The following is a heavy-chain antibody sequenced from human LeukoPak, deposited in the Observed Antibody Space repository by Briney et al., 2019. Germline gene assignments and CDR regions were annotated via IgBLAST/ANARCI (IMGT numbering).Heavy chain of an antibody. CDR3: AREGGSGSYGYDY. D-gene: IGHD3-10*01. CDR1: RFTVSTNY. J-gene: IGHJ4*02. V-gene: IGHV3-66*02. CDR2: IYSAGST. Sequence: GGSLRLSCAASRFTVSTNYISWVRQAPGKGLEWVSVIYSAGSTYYADSVKGRFTISRDNSKNTVYLQMNSLRPDDTAVYYCAREGGSGSYGYDYWGQGTLVTVSS.